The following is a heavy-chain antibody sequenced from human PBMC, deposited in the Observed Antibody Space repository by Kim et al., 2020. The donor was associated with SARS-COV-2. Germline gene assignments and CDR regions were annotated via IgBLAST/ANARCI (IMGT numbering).Heavy chain of an antibody. CDR3: ASDHASAAGS. D-gene: IGHD2-2*01. Sequence: SVKVSCKTSGGTFNSYSINWVRLAPGQGLEWMGRIIPILGITNYAQNFQGRVTITADKSTGTVYMELSSLRSEDTAVYYCASDHASAAGSWGQGTPVTVSS. J-gene: IGHJ4*02. V-gene: IGHV1-69*04. CDR1: GGTFNSYS. CDR2: IIPILGIT.